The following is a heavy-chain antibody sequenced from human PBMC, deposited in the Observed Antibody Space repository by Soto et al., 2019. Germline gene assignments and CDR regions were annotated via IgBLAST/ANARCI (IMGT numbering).Heavy chain of an antibody. CDR3: SRQMVEVDGRYRGTSPYYLDY. CDR1: GYSFTSYW. D-gene: IGHD3-16*02. V-gene: IGHV5-51*01. J-gene: IGHJ4*02. Sequence: GESLKISCKGSGYSFTSYWIGWVRQMPGKGLEWMGIIYPGDSDTRYSPSFQGQVTISADKSISTAYLQWSSLKASDTAMYYCSRQMVEVDGRYRGTSPYYLDYWGQGSLVTVSS. CDR2: IYPGDSDT.